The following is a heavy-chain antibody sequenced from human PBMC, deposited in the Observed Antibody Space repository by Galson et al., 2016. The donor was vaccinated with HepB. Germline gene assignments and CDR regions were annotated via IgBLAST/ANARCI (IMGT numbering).Heavy chain of an antibody. D-gene: IGHD2-15*01. J-gene: IGHJ4*02. CDR1: GFTLSSYG. CDR3: VKDYCGGGSCFPTDS. Sequence: SLRLSCAASGFTLSSYGMHWVRQAPGEGLEWVAVISYDGSDKYYGNSVKGRFTSSRDNSKNTLYLQMNSLRAEDTAVYYCVKDYCGGGSCFPTDSWGQGTLVTVSS. V-gene: IGHV3-30*18. CDR2: ISYDGSDK.